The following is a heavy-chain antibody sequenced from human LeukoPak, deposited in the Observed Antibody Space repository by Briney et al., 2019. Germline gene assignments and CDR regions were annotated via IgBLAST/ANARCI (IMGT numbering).Heavy chain of an antibody. V-gene: IGHV1-2*02. CDR1: GYTFTGYC. CDR3: ARVAQWLVTEGYFDY. D-gene: IGHD6-19*01. Sequence: GASVKVSCKASGYTFTGYCMHWVRQAPGQGLEWMGWINPNSGGTNYAQKFQGRVTMTRDTSISTAYMELSRLRSDDTAVYYCARVAQWLVTEGYFDYWGQGTLVTVSS. CDR2: INPNSGGT. J-gene: IGHJ4*02.